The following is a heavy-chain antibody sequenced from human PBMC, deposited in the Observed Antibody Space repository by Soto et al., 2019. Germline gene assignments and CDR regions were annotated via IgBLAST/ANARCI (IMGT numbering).Heavy chain of an antibody. CDR2: IEKDGSEN. Sequence: EVQLVESGGGLVQPGGSLRLSCAASGFSFSTYWMGWVRQAPGKGLEWVANIEKDGSENYFVDSVKGRFTIPRDNAKSSLYLQMNGLRAEDTAVYFCVRDGGTFWGQGTLVTVSS. V-gene: IGHV3-7*05. J-gene: IGHJ4*02. CDR3: VRDGGTF. CDR1: GFSFSTYW. D-gene: IGHD6-25*01.